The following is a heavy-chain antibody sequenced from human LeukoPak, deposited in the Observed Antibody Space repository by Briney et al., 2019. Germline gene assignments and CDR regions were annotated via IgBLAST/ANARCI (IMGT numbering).Heavy chain of an antibody. CDR1: GGSISSGSYY. V-gene: IGHV4-39*07. D-gene: IGHD3-9*01. CDR2: IYYSGRT. CDR3: ARDSRCRETEYYDILSCPEEPTYFDY. Sequence: PSETLSLTCTVSGGSISSGSYYWGWIRQPPGKGLEWIGNIYYSGRTYDNPSLKSRVSISLDTSKNQFSLKLSSVTAADTAVYYCARDSRCRETEYYDILSCPEEPTYFDYWGQGTLVTVSS. J-gene: IGHJ4*02.